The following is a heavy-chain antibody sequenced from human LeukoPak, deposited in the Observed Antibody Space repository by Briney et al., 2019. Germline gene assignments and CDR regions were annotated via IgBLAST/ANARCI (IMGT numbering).Heavy chain of an antibody. V-gene: IGHV7-4-1*02. CDR2: INTNTGNP. J-gene: IGHJ4*02. Sequence: ASVKVSCKASGYTFTSYAMNWGRQAPGQGLEWMGWINTNTGNPTYAQGFTGRFVFSLDTSVSTAYLQISSLKAEDTAVYYCARGSPVDTAMSPDYWGQGTLVTVSS. CDR1: GYTFTSYA. D-gene: IGHD5-18*01. CDR3: ARGSPVDTAMSPDY.